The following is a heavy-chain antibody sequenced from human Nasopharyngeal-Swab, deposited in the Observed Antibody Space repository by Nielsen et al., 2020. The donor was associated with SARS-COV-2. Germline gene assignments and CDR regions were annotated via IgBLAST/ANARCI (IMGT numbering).Heavy chain of an antibody. J-gene: IGHJ6*02. D-gene: IGHD6-19*01. CDR3: ARVGAGYSSGGPYYYYSMDV. CDR2: INAGNGNT. Sequence: ASVKVSCKASGYTFTSYAMHWVRQAPGQRLEWMGWINAGNGNTKYSQKFQGRVTITRDTSASTAYMELSSLRSEDTAVYYCARVGAGYSSGGPYYYYSMDVWGQGTTVTVSS. CDR1: GYTFTSYA. V-gene: IGHV1-3*01.